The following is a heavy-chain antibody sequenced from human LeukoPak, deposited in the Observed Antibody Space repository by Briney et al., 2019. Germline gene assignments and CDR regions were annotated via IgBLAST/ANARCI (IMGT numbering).Heavy chain of an antibody. D-gene: IGHD6-6*01. Sequence: GGSLRLPCTASVFSFSGHWMHWARQLPWKGLVWVSRISPTGSTTSYADSVKGRFTVSRDNAKNTLYLQVNNLRAEDTAVYYCARGPNSNWSGLDFWGQGTLLTVSS. CDR3: ARGPNSNWSGLDF. J-gene: IGHJ4*02. V-gene: IGHV3-74*01. CDR2: ISPTGSTT. CDR1: VFSFSGHW.